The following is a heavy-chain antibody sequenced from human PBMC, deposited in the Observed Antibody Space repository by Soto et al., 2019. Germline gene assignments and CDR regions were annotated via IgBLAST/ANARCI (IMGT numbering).Heavy chain of an antibody. CDR3: ASAPIIVVPAAPPDY. D-gene: IGHD2-2*01. J-gene: IGHJ4*02. V-gene: IGHV3-11*01. CDR1: GSTFSDYY. CDR2: ISSSGSTI. Sequence: PGGSLRLSCAASGSTFSDYYMSWIRQAPGKGLEWVSYISSSGSTIYYADSVKGRFTISRDNAKNSLYLQMNSLRAEDTAVYYCASAPIIVVPAAPPDYWGQGTLVTVSS.